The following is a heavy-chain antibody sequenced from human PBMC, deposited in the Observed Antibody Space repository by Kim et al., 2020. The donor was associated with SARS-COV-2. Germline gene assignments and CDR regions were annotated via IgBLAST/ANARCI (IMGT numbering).Heavy chain of an antibody. Sequence: GGSLRLSCAASGFTFSSYAMTWARQAPGKGLEWVSTISGSSVDTYYADSVKGRFTISRDNSKNTLYLHMNSLRVEDTAVYFCAKRASYCTIISCCDPWGQGTLVTVSS. CDR2: ISGSSVDT. J-gene: IGHJ5*02. V-gene: IGHV3-23*01. CDR3: AKRASYCTIISCCDP. CDR1: GFTFSSYA. D-gene: IGHD2-2*01.